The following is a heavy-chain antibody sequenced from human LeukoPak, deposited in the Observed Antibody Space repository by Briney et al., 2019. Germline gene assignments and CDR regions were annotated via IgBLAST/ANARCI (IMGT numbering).Heavy chain of an antibody. J-gene: IGHJ3*02. D-gene: IGHD6-6*01. Sequence: GRSLRLSCAASGFTFSSYGMHWVRQAPGKGLEWVAVIWYDGSNKYYADSVKGRFTISRDNSKNTLYLQMNSLRAEETAVYYCARDLLVSENAFDIWGQGTMVTVSS. CDR3: ARDLLVSENAFDI. V-gene: IGHV3-33*01. CDR1: GFTFSSYG. CDR2: IWYDGSNK.